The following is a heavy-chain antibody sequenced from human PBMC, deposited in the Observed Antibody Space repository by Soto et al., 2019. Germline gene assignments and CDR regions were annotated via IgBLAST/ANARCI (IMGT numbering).Heavy chain of an antibody. CDR1: GGTFSSYA. D-gene: IGHD2-2*01. CDR3: ARGYCSSTSCYGDAFDI. V-gene: IGHV1-69*01. Sequence: QVQLVQSGAEVKKPGSSVKVSCKASGGTFSSYAISWVRQAPGQGLEWMGGIIPIFGTANYAQKFQGRVTITADESTSTAYMELSSLRSEDTAVSYCARGYCSSTSCYGDAFDIWGHGTMVTVSS. J-gene: IGHJ3*02. CDR2: IIPIFGTA.